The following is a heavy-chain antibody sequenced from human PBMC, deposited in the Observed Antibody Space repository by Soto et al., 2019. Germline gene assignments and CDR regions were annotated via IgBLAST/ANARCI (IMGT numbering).Heavy chain of an antibody. J-gene: IGHJ6*03. CDR3: AKGFSNWMAPGDYYYYYYMDV. CDR1: GFTFSSYA. Sequence: EVQLLESGGGLVQPGGSLRLSCAASGFTFSSYAMSWVRQAPGKGLEWVSAISGSGGSTYYADSVKGRFTISRDNSKNTLYLQMNSLRAEDTAVYYCAKGFSNWMAPGDYYYYYYMDVWGKGTTVTVSS. D-gene: IGHD1-20*01. V-gene: IGHV3-23*01. CDR2: ISGSGGST.